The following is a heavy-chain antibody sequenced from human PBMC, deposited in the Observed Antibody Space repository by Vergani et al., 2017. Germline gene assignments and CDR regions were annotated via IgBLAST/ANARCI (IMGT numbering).Heavy chain of an antibody. CDR3: ARDEVYYDSSGYYGLPDY. J-gene: IGHJ4*02. D-gene: IGHD3-22*01. Sequence: EVQLVESGGGLVKPGGSLRLSCAASGFTFSSYSMHWVRQAPGKGLEWVSSISSSSSYLYYADSVKGRFTIARDNAKNSLYLQMNSLRAEDTAVYYCARDEVYYDSSGYYGLPDYWGQGTLVTVSS. CDR2: ISSSSSYL. CDR1: GFTFSSYS. V-gene: IGHV3-21*01.